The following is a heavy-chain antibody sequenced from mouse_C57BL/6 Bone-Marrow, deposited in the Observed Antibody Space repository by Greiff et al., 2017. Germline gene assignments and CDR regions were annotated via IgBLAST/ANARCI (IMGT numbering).Heavy chain of an antibody. Sequence: QVQLQQSGAELVKPGASVKLSCKASGYTFTSYWMHWVKQRPGQGLEWIGMIHPNSGSTNYNEKFKSKATLTVDKSSSTAYMQLSSLTSEDSAVYYCASSSSYYYAMDYWGQGTSVTVSS. V-gene: IGHV1-64*01. CDR1: GYTFTSYW. CDR2: IHPNSGST. J-gene: IGHJ4*01. D-gene: IGHD1-1*01. CDR3: ASSSSYYYAMDY.